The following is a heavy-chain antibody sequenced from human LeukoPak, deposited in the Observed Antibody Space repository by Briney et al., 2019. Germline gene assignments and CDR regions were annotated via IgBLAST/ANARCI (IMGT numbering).Heavy chain of an antibody. CDR1: GFTFSTYN. J-gene: IGHJ4*02. Sequence: GGSLRLSCEASGFTFSTYNMHWVRQAPGKGLEWVSTIGSISNNYKYYADSVKGRFTISRDNAKNSLYLQMNSLGAEDTAVYFCARGTNWSPLDFDFWGEGTLVTVSP. CDR3: ARGTNWSPLDFDF. D-gene: IGHD3-3*01. V-gene: IGHV3-21*01. CDR2: IGSISNNYK.